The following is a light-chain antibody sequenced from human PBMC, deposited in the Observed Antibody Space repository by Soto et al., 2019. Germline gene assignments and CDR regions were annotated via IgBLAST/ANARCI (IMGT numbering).Light chain of an antibody. CDR1: QSIASN. Sequence: EIEMTQSPATLSVSPGDRATVSCRASQSIASNLAWYQHKRGQAPRLLIYGASTRATGIPDRFSGSGSGAEFALTISNLQSEDFAVYYCQQYNIWTPYTFGQGTKLEIK. J-gene: IGKJ2*01. CDR2: GAS. V-gene: IGKV3-15*01. CDR3: QQYNIWTPYT.